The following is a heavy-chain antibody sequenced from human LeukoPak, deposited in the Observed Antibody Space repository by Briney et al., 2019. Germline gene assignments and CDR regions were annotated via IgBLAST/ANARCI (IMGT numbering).Heavy chain of an antibody. D-gene: IGHD2-2*01. Sequence: GASVKVSCKASGYTFTSYAISWVRQAPGQGLEWMGWVSVYNGVTNYAQKFQGRVTMATDTPTSTAYMELRSLRSEDTAVYYCARGDIVVVPAATNDYYYYYMDVWGKGTTVTVSS. CDR3: ARGDIVVVPAATNDYYYYYMDV. J-gene: IGHJ6*03. CDR1: GYTFTSYA. V-gene: IGHV1-18*01. CDR2: VSVYNGVT.